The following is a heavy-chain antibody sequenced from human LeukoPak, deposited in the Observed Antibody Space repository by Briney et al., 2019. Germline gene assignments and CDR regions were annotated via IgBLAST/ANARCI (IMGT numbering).Heavy chain of an antibody. CDR3: ATSENPVAITIT. CDR2: VIPVLRTS. J-gene: IGHJ4*02. V-gene: IGHV1-69*13. D-gene: IGHD3-10*01. Sequence: PRASVKVSCKASLGTFRTSCVDGVRQAPGQRLEGMGGVIPVLRTSNYAEEFQDRVTLTADESTSTAYMELRSLRSEDTAVSYCATSENPVAITITWGQGTLVTVSS. CDR1: LGTFRTSC.